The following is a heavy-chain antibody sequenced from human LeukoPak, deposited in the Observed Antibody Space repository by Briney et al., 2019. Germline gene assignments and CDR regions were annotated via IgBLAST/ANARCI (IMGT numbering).Heavy chain of an antibody. CDR2: MNPNSGDT. V-gene: IGHV1-8*03. CDR3: ARGQLLSDAFDI. Sequence: ASVKVSCKASGYTFTTYDINWVRQATGQGLEWMGWMNPNSGDTGYAQKFQGRVTITSNTSISTAYMQLSSLRSEDTAVYYCARGQLLSDAFDIWGQGTMVTVSS. D-gene: IGHD2-2*01. CDR1: GYTFTTYD. J-gene: IGHJ3*02.